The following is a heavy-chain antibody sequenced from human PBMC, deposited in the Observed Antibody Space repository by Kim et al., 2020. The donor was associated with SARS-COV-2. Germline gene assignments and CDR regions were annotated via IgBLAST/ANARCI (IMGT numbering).Heavy chain of an antibody. V-gene: IGHV4-39*07. D-gene: IGHD3-22*01. CDR1: GGSISSSSYY. CDR2: IYYSGST. Sequence: SETLSLTCTVSGGSISSSSYYWGWIRQPPGKGLEWIGSIYYSGSTYYNPSLKSRVTISVDTSKNQFSLKLSSVTAADTAVYYCARGTASYDSSGYYWVDPWGQGTLVTVSS. J-gene: IGHJ5*02. CDR3: ARGTASYDSSGYYWVDP.